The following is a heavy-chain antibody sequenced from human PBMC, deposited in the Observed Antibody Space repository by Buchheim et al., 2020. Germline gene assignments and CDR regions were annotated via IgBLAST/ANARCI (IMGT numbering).Heavy chain of an antibody. V-gene: IGHV3-15*01. CDR1: GFTFRNVW. CDR3: ATEPYVWGNYRYSTNDY. CDR2: MKSIADGGTT. J-gene: IGHJ4*02. D-gene: IGHD3-16*02. Sequence: VQLVESGGGLVKPGGSLRPSCAASGFTFRNVWMSWVRQTPGKGLEWVGRMKSIADGGTTDYAAPVKGRFTIFRDDFKNMLFLQMNSLRTEDTAVYYCATEPYVWGNYRYSTNDYWGQG.